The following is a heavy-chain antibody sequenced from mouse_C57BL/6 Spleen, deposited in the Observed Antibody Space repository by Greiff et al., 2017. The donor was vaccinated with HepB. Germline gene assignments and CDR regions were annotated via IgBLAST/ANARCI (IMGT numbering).Heavy chain of an antibody. CDR3: ARWLLQWFAY. Sequence: VQLQQSGPELVKPGASVKISCKASGYAFSSSWMNWVKQRPGKGLEWIGRIYPGDGDTNYNGKFKGKATLTADKSSSTAYMQLSSLTSEDSAVYFCARWLLQWFAYWGQGTLVTVSA. CDR2: IYPGDGDT. V-gene: IGHV1-82*01. D-gene: IGHD2-3*01. J-gene: IGHJ3*01. CDR1: GYAFSSSW.